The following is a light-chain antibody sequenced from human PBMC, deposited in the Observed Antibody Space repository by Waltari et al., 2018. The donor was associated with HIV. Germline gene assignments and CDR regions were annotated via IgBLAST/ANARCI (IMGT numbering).Light chain of an antibody. Sequence: EIVLTQSPGTLSLSPGERAPLSCWASEPVNRNYLAWYQQKPGQASRLLIYGASSRATGIPDRFSGSGSGTGFTLTISRLESEDFAVYYCQQYGSSPGTFGQGTKLEIK. CDR3: QQYGSSPGT. CDR2: GAS. CDR1: EPVNRNY. V-gene: IGKV3-20*01. J-gene: IGKJ2*01.